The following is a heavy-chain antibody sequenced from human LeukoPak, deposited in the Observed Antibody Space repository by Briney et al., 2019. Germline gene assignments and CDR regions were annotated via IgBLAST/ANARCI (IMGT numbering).Heavy chain of an antibody. V-gene: IGHV3-23*01. Sequence: GGSLRLSCAASGFSFSSYDMSWVRQAPGKGLEWVSGIRTSGDSTYYADSVKGRFTISRDNSRDTLNLQMNSLRAEDTAVYYCAKGLFDSSGYSEHFDYWGQGTQVTVSS. D-gene: IGHD3-22*01. J-gene: IGHJ4*02. CDR2: IRTSGDST. CDR1: GFSFSSYD. CDR3: AKGLFDSSGYSEHFDY.